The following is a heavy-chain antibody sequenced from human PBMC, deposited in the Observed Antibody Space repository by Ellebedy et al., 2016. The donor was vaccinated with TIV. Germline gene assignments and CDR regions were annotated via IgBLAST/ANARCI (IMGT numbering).Heavy chain of an antibody. CDR1: GFAFTGYY. D-gene: IGHD3-16*01. CDR3: ARGDWGNYFDF. CDR2: TNPNNGDT. Sequence: AASVKVSCKASGFAFTGYYIHWVRQAPGQGLEWMGWTNPNNGDTKYEQKFQGRVTMTRDTSISTEYMELRRLSSDDAAVYYCARGDWGNYFDFWGQGTLVTVSS. V-gene: IGHV1-2*02. J-gene: IGHJ4*02.